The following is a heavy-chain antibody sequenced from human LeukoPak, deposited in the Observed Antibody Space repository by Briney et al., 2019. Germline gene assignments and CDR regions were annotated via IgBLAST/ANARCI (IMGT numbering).Heavy chain of an antibody. CDR2: ISACNGNT. D-gene: IGHD3-22*01. CDR1: GYTFTSYG. V-gene: IGHV1-18*01. Sequence: GASVKVSCKASGYTFTSYGISWVRQAPGQGLEWMGWISACNGNTNYAQKLQGRVTMTTDTSTSTAYMELRSLRSDDTAVYYCAREGGYYDSSGYYIGYYFDYWGQGTLVTVSS. CDR3: AREGGYYDSSGYYIGYYFDY. J-gene: IGHJ4*02.